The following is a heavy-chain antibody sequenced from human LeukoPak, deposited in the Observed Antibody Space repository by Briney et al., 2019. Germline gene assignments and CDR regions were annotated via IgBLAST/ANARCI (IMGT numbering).Heavy chain of an antibody. J-gene: IGHJ4*02. D-gene: IGHD4-17*01. V-gene: IGHV3-73*01. Sequence: TGGSLRLSCAASGFTFSGSAMHWVRQASGKGLEWVGRIRSKANSYATAYAASVKGRFTISRDDSKNTAYLQMNSLKTEDTAVYYCTQSSVTTPFDYWGQGTLVTVSS. CDR1: GFTFSGSA. CDR2: IRSKANSYAT. CDR3: TQSSVTTPFDY.